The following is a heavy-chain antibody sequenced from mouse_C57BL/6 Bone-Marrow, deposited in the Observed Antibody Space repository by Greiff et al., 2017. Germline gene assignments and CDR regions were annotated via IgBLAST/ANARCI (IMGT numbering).Heavy chain of an antibody. J-gene: IGHJ4*01. V-gene: IGHV5-4*01. D-gene: IGHD1-1*01. CDR2: ISDGGSYT. CDR3: ARDRGVYYYGSRNYAMDY. CDR1: GFTFSSYA. Sequence: DVKLVESGGGLVKPGGSLKLSCAASGFTFSSYAMSWVRQTPEKRLEWVATISDGGSYTYYPDNVKGRFTISRDNAKNNLYPQMSHLKSEDTAMYYCARDRGVYYYGSRNYAMDYWGQGTSVTVSS.